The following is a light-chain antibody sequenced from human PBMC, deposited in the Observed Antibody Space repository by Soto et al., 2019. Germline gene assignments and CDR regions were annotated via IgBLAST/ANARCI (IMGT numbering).Light chain of an antibody. CDR3: QQYNNWQT. J-gene: IGKJ2*01. V-gene: IGKV3-15*01. CDR1: QSVSSN. CDR2: GAS. Sequence: EIVMTQSPATLSVSPGERATLSCRASQSVSSNLAWYQQKPGQAPRLLIYGASTRATGIPARFSGSGSGTEFTLPISSLQSEDFAVYYCQQYNNWQTFGQGTKLEIK.